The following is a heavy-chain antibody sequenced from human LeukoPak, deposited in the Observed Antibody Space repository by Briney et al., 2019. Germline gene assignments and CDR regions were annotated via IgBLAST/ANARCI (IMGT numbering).Heavy chain of an antibody. V-gene: IGHV4-59*01. J-gene: IGHJ4*02. Sequence: SETLSLTCTASDDSISRDFWTWIRQPPGKGLEWIGCIRYSGRTEYNPSLKSRVTISIQTSKNQFSLKLTSVTAADTAIYYCARLPEVSGWPFDYWGQGILVTVSS. CDR3: ARLPEVSGWPFDY. CDR2: IRYSGRT. CDR1: DDSISRDF. D-gene: IGHD6-19*01.